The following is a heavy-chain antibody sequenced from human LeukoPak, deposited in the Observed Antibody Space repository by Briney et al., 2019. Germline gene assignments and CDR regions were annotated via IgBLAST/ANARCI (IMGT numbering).Heavy chain of an antibody. Sequence: PGGSLRLSCVASGFAFSSYAMSWVRQAPGKGLEWVSAISGSGGSTYYADSVKGRFTISRDNSKNTLYLQMNSLRAEDTAVYYCAISSGWFDYWGQGTLVTVSS. D-gene: IGHD6-19*01. CDR3: AISSGWFDY. CDR1: GFAFSSYA. CDR2: ISGSGGST. V-gene: IGHV3-23*01. J-gene: IGHJ4*02.